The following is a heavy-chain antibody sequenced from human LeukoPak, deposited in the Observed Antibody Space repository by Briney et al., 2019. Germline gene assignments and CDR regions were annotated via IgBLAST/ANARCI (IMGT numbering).Heavy chain of an antibody. V-gene: IGHV4-59*01. Sequence: PSETLSLTCTVSGGSISSYYWSWIRQPPGKGPEWIGYIYHSGSTNYNPSLKSRVTISVDTSKNQFSLKLSSVTAADTAVYYCARPLYSGSYFVAFDIWGQGTMVTVSS. CDR3: ARPLYSGSYFVAFDI. CDR2: IYHSGST. J-gene: IGHJ3*02. CDR1: GGSISSYY. D-gene: IGHD1-26*01.